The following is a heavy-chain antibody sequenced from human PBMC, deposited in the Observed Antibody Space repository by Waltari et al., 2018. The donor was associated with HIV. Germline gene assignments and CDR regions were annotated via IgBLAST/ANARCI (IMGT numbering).Heavy chain of an antibody. D-gene: IGHD6-19*01. CDR1: GYTYTDYY. V-gene: IGHV1-2*06. Sequence: QVQLVHSGAEVKKPGAAVKVSCKASGYTYTDYYIHWVRTSPGHGLEWMGRINPNGGGTNFEQKFQGRVTMTRDTSISTAFMELSRLTSDDTAVYYCARALTGYNDAWYRCDPWGQGTLVTVSS. J-gene: IGHJ5*02. CDR3: ARALTGYNDAWYRCDP. CDR2: INPNGGGT.